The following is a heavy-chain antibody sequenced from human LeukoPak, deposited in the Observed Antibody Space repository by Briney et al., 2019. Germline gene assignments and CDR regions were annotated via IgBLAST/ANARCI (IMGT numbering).Heavy chain of an antibody. CDR1: GGSFSGYY. D-gene: IGHD3-22*01. J-gene: IGHJ4*02. Sequence: SETLSLTYAVYGGSFSGYYWSWIRQPPGKGLEWIGEINHSGSTNYNPSLKSRVTISVDTSKNQFSLKLSSVTAADTAVYYCAIGLTYYDSCGYYSFDYWGQGTLVTVSS. CDR3: AIGLTYYDSCGYYSFDY. CDR2: INHSGST. V-gene: IGHV4-34*01.